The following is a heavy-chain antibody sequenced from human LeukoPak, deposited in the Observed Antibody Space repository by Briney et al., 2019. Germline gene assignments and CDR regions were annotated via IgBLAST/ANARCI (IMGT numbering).Heavy chain of an antibody. CDR1: GGSISSGSYY. CDR3: ARDQITIFGVVIPFDP. CDR2: IYTSGST. D-gene: IGHD3-3*01. Sequence: SQTLSLTCTVSGGSISSGSYYWSWIRQPARKGLEWIGRIYTSGSTNYNPSLKSRVTISVDTSKNQFSLKLSSVTAADTAVYYCARDQITIFGVVIPFDPWGQGTLVTVSS. J-gene: IGHJ5*02. V-gene: IGHV4-61*02.